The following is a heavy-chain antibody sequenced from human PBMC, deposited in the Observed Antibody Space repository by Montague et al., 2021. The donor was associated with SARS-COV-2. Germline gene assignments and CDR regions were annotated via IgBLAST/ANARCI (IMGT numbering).Heavy chain of an antibody. Sequence: SETLSLTCAVYGGSFSGYYWSWIRQPPGKGLEWIGEINHSGSTNYNPSLKSRVTISVDTSKNQFSLKLSSVTAADTAVYYCARGRTGTTCYYYYYYGMDVWGQGTPVTVSS. CDR3: ARGRTGTTCYYYYYYGMDV. CDR1: GGSFSGYY. CDR2: INHSGST. V-gene: IGHV4-34*01. J-gene: IGHJ6*02. D-gene: IGHD1-7*01.